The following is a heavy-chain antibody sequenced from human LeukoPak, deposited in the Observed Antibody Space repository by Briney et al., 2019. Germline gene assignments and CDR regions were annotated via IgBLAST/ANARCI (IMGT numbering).Heavy chain of an antibody. CDR1: GYSFTSYW. Sequence: GESLKISCKGSGYSFTSYWIGWVRQMPGKGLEWMGIIYPGDSDTRYGPSFQGQVTISADKSISTAYLQWSSLKASDTAMYYCARQDYYDSSGSMWGLFDYWGQGTLVTVSS. D-gene: IGHD3-22*01. V-gene: IGHV5-51*01. CDR2: IYPGDSDT. CDR3: ARQDYYDSSGSMWGLFDY. J-gene: IGHJ4*02.